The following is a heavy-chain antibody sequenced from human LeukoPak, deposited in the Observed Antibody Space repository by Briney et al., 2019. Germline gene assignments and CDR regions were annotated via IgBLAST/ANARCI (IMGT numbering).Heavy chain of an antibody. Sequence: ASVKVSCKASGYTFTGYYMHWVRQAPGQGLEWMGWINPNSGGTNYAQKFQGRVTMTRDTSISTSYMELSRLRSDDTAVYYCARGSGVAHYDILTGYNDYWGQGTLVTVSS. CDR3: ARGSGVAHYDILTGYNDY. V-gene: IGHV1-2*02. CDR1: GYTFTGYY. D-gene: IGHD3-9*01. CDR2: INPNSGGT. J-gene: IGHJ4*02.